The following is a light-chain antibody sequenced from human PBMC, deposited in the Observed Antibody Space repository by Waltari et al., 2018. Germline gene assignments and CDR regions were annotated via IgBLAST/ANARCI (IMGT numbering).Light chain of an antibody. V-gene: IGLV2-14*01. Sequence: SALTQPDSVSGSPGQSITISCTGVSSDVGVYEYVSWYQQHPGKAPKVIIYDVSNRPSGVSNRFSGSKSGSSASLTISGLQAEDEADYYCSSYTSSTTGIFGGGTKLTVL. CDR1: SSDVGVYEY. CDR2: DVS. J-gene: IGLJ2*01. CDR3: SSYTSSTTGI.